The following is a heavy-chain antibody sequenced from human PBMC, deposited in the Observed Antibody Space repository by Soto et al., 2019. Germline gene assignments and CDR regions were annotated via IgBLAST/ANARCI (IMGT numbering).Heavy chain of an antibody. CDR3: AKVPTGYYDSSGYSDAFDI. V-gene: IGHV3-23*01. J-gene: IGHJ3*02. CDR1: GFTFSSYA. D-gene: IGHD3-22*01. Sequence: GASVKVSCKASGFTFSSYAMSWVRQAPGKGLEWVSAISGSGGSTYYADSVKGRFTISRDNSKNTLYLQMNSLRAEDTAVYYCAKVPTGYYDSSGYSDAFDIWGQGTMVTVSS. CDR2: ISGSGGST.